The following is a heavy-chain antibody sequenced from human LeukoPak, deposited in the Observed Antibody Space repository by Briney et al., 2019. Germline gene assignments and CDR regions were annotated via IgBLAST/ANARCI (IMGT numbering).Heavy chain of an antibody. CDR1: GFTFSSYG. Sequence: GGSLRLSCAASGFTFSSYGMHRVRQAPGKGLEWVAVISYDGSNKYYADSVKGRFTISRDNSKNTLYLQMNSLRAEDTAVYYCAKEVPSLGYCSSTSCEAPYFDYWGQGTLVTVSS. CDR2: ISYDGSNK. D-gene: IGHD2-2*01. V-gene: IGHV3-30*18. J-gene: IGHJ4*02. CDR3: AKEVPSLGYCSSTSCEAPYFDY.